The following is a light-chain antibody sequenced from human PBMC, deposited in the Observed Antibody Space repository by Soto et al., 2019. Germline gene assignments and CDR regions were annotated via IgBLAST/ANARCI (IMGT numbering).Light chain of an antibody. CDR2: AAS. J-gene: IGKJ4*01. V-gene: IGKV1-39*01. CDR1: QSISSY. Sequence: DIQMTQSPSSLSASVGDRVTITCRASQSISSYLNWYQQKPGKAPKLLIYAASSLQSGVPSRFSGSGSGTDFTLTISSPQPEDFATYYCQQRYSTPPLTFGGGTKVEIK. CDR3: QQRYSTPPLT.